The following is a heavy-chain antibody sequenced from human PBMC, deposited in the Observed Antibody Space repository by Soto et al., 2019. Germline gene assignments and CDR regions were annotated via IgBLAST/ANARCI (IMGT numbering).Heavy chain of an antibody. J-gene: IGHJ4*02. CDR1: GGSISVGVYY. CDR3: ARIGNPDASLYFDY. CDR2: TYHAGST. V-gene: IGHV4-31*03. D-gene: IGHD2-2*01. Sequence: QVQLQESGPGLVKPSQTLSLTCTVSGGSISVGVYYWNWIRQLPGKGPEWIGYTYHAGSTYYNPYRESRVTISVAPSKNQFSLRLSSVTAAATAVYYCARIGNPDASLYFDYWGQGTLVTVSS.